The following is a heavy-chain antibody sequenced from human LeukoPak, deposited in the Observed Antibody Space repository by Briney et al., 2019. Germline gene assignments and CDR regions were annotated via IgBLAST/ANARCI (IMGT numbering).Heavy chain of an antibody. D-gene: IGHD3-10*01. CDR2: SNEDGSWT. V-gene: IGHV3-74*01. Sequence: PGGSLRLSCAASGLTLSREWMHWVRQRPGEGLVWVARSNEDGSWTNYADSVKGRFTIFKDNAKNTLHLQMDGLRDDDTAVYYCATFGRNWFGSHWGQGTLVTVSS. CDR1: GLTLSREW. CDR3: ATFGRNWFGSH. J-gene: IGHJ4*02.